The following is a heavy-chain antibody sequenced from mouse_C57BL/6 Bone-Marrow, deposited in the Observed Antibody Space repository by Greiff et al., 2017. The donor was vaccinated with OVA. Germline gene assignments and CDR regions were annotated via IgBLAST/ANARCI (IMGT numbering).Heavy chain of an antibody. Sequence: QVQLQQPGAELVKPGASVKLSCKASGYTFTSYWMQWVKQRPGQGLAWIGEIDPSDSYTNYNQQFKGKATLTVDTSSSTAYMQLSSLTAVDSAAYYCARGRCDYWGQGTTLTVSS. CDR1: GYTFTSYW. CDR2: IDPSDSYT. CDR3: ARGRCDY. V-gene: IGHV1-50*01. J-gene: IGHJ2*01.